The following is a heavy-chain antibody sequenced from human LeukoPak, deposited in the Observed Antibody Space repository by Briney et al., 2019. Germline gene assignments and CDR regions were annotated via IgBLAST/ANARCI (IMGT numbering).Heavy chain of an antibody. CDR2: IKQDGSEK. CDR1: GFTFSNYW. D-gene: IGHD3-3*01. J-gene: IGHJ4*02. CDR3: ARSRRSDFWSGYPFDY. Sequence: PGGSLRLSCAASGFTFSNYWMSWVRQAPGKGLEWVANIKQDGSEKYYVDSVKGRFTISRDNAKNSLYLQMNSLRAEDTAVYYCARSRRSDFWSGYPFDYWGQGTLVTVSS. V-gene: IGHV3-7*01.